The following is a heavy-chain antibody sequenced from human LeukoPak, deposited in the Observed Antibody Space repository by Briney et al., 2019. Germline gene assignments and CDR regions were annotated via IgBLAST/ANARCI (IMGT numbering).Heavy chain of an antibody. CDR3: ARVEMATLYYFDY. J-gene: IGHJ4*02. CDR1: GFTFSSFS. V-gene: IGHV3-48*01. CDR2: ISSSSSTI. D-gene: IGHD5-24*01. Sequence: GGSLRLSCVASGFTFSSFSMNWVRQAPGKGLEWVSYISSSSSTIYYADSVKGRFTISRDNAKNSLYLQMNNLRAEDTAVYYCARVEMATLYYFDYWGQGTLVTVSS.